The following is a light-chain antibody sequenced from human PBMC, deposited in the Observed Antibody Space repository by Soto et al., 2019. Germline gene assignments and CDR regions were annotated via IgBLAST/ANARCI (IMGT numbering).Light chain of an antibody. CDR2: AAS. J-gene: IGKJ4*01. V-gene: IGKV1-27*01. Sequence: DIQMTQSPSSLSASLGDRVTITCRASQGIGVYLAWFQRRPGRVPSLLIYAASTLQSGVPSRFSGSGSGTDFTLTISSLQPEDVATYYCQKYNSPPLTFGGGTKVEIK. CDR1: QGIGVY. CDR3: QKYNSPPLT.